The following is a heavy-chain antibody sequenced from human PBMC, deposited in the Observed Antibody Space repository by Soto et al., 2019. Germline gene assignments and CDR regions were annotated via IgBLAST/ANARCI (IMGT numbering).Heavy chain of an antibody. D-gene: IGHD1-7*01. CDR1: GYSFTSYW. CDR2: IYPGDSDT. Sequence: PGESLKISCKGSGYSFTSYWIGWVRQMPGKGLEWMGIIYPGDSDTRYSPSFQGQVTISADKSTSTAYLQWSSLKASDTAMYYCARQNKVKLYYYYGMDVWGQGNTVTFS. CDR3: ARQNKVKLYYYYGMDV. V-gene: IGHV5-51*01. J-gene: IGHJ6*02.